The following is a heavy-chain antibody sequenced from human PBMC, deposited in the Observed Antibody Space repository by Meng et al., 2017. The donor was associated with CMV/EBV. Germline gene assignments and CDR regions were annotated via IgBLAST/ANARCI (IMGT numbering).Heavy chain of an antibody. CDR2: ISAYNGNT. Sequence: ASVKVSCKASGYTFTSYGISWVRQAPGQGLEWMGWISAYNGNTNYAQKLQGRVTMTTDTSTSTAYMELRSLRSDDTAVCYCARDGYSYGYLASNTDYWGQGTLVTVSS. D-gene: IGHD5-18*01. V-gene: IGHV1-18*01. CDR3: ARDGYSYGYLASNTDY. J-gene: IGHJ4*02. CDR1: GYTFTSYG.